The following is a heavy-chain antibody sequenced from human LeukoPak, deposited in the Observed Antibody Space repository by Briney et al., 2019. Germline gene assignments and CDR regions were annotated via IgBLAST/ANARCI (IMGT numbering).Heavy chain of an antibody. CDR1: GGSFNGYY. D-gene: IGHD3-10*01. CDR3: ARGKNKIRGVPFDY. J-gene: IGHJ4*02. CDR2: INHSGST. V-gene: IGHV4-34*01. Sequence: SETLSLTCAVYGGSFNGYYWSWIRQPPGKGLEWIGEINHSGSTNYNPSLKSRVTISVDTSKNQFSLKLSSVTAADTAVYYCARGKNKIRGVPFDYWGQGTLVTVSS.